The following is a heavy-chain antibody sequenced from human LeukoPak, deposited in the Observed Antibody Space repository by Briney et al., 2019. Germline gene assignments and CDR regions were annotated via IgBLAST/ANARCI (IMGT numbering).Heavy chain of an antibody. CDR1: GFTFSSYA. J-gene: IGHJ5*02. CDR3: ARDSRYDSSGHAP. D-gene: IGHD3-22*01. V-gene: IGHV3-30-3*01. Sequence: GGSLRLSCAASGFTFSSYAMHWVRQAPGKGLEWVAVISYDGSNKYYADSVKGRFTISRDNSKNTLYLQMNSLRAEDTAVYFCARDSRYDSSGHAPWGQGSLVTVSS. CDR2: ISYDGSNK.